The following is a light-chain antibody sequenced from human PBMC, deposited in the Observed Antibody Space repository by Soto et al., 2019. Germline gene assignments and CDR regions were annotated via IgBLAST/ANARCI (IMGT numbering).Light chain of an antibody. V-gene: IGKV3-15*01. J-gene: IGKJ1*01. CDR2: GAS. CDR3: QQRSNWPPWT. CDR1: QSININ. Sequence: EIVMTQSPATLSVSPGERATLSCRASQSININLAWYQQKPGQAPRLLIHGASTRATGFPARFSGSGSGTDFTLTIISLEPEDFAVYYCQQRSNWPPWTFGQGTKVDIK.